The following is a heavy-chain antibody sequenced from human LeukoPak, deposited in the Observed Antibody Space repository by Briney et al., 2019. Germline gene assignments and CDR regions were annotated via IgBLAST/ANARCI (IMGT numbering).Heavy chain of an antibody. J-gene: IGHJ6*03. V-gene: IGHV3-13*01. D-gene: IGHD2-15*01. CDR3: ARDGAGSGTAMDV. Sequence: GGSLRLSCAASGFTFRTYDMHWVRQVTGEGLEWVATIGTPGDTYYAGSVKGRFTISREDGKNSLFLQMNNLEAGDTAAYFCARDGAGSGTAMDVWGNGTTVTVSS. CDR2: IGTPGDT. CDR1: GFTFRTYD.